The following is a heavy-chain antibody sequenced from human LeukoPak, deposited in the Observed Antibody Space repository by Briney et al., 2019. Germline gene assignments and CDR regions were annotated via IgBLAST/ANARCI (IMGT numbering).Heavy chain of an antibody. CDR2: IRYDGSNK. D-gene: IGHD3-3*01. V-gene: IGHV3-30*02. CDR3: ARGSLGDYDFWSGSQGGAFDI. Sequence: GGSLRLSCAASGSTFSSYGMNWVRQAPGKGLEWVAFIRYDGSNKYYADSVKGRFTISRDNSKNTLYLQMNSLRAEDTAVYYCARGSLGDYDFWSGSQGGAFDIWGQGTMVTVSS. J-gene: IGHJ3*02. CDR1: GSTFSSYG.